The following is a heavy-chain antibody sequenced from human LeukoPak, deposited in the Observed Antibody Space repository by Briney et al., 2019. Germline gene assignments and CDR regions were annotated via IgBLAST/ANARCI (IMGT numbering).Heavy chain of an antibody. CDR3: ARGRTTTLYYFDY. CDR2: IGNSGSPI. D-gene: IGHD1/OR15-1a*01. V-gene: IGHV3-11*01. J-gene: IGHJ4*02. CDR1: GFTFSDYY. Sequence: GGSLRLSCAASGFTFSDYYMSWLRQVPGKGLEWVSYIGNSGSPIYYADSVKGRFTISRDNAKNSLYLQMISLRAEDTAVYYCARGRTTTLYYFDYWGQGTLVTVSS.